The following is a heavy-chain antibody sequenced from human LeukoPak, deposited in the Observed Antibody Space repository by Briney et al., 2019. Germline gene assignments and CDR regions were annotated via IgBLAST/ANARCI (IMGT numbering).Heavy chain of an antibody. CDR2: INPNSGGT. Sequence: ASVKVSCKASGYTFTGYYMHWVRQTPGQGLEWMGWINPNSGGTNYAQKFQGRVTITADESTSTAYMELSSLRSEDTAVYYCARARYCSSTSCYGWFDPWGQGTLVTVSS. V-gene: IGHV1-2*02. D-gene: IGHD2-2*01. J-gene: IGHJ5*02. CDR1: GYTFTGYY. CDR3: ARARYCSSTSCYGWFDP.